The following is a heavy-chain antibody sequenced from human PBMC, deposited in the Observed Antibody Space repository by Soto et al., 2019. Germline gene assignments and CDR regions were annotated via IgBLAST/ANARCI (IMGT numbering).Heavy chain of an antibody. D-gene: IGHD3-10*01. V-gene: IGHV4-34*01. CDR3: ARGRSDYDGSGTLSKYFDY. CDR2: INHSGST. CDR1: GGSFSGYY. Sequence: PSETLSLTCAVYGGSFSGYYWSWIRQPPGKGLEWIGEINHSGSTNYNPSPKSRVTISVDTSKNQFSLKLISVTAADTAVYYCARGRSDYDGSGTLSKYFDYWGQGTQVTVSS. J-gene: IGHJ4*02.